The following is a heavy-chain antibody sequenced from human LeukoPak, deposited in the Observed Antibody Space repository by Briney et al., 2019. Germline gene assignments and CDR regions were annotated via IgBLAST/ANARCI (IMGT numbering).Heavy chain of an antibody. Sequence: SETLSLTCSVSGGSISDYYWNWIRQPAGKGLEWIGRLYTSGNTDYNPSLKSRVTLSVDTSKNQFSLKLSSVTAADTAVYYCARESYDFWSGYREYFDYWGQGTLVTVSS. CDR1: GGSISDYY. CDR2: LYTSGNT. J-gene: IGHJ4*02. D-gene: IGHD3-3*01. CDR3: ARESYDFWSGYREYFDY. V-gene: IGHV4-4*07.